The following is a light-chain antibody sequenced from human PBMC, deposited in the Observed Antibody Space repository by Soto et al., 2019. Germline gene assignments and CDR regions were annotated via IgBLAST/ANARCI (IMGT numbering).Light chain of an antibody. CDR3: MQALQTPIT. V-gene: IGKV2-28*01. Sequence: DIVMTQPPLSLPVTPGEPASISCRSSQSLLHSNGYNYLDWYLQKPGQSPQLLIYLGSNRASGVPDRCSGSGSGTDFTLKISRVEAEDVGVYYCMQALQTPITFGPGTKVDIK. CDR2: LGS. CDR1: QSLLHSNGYNY. J-gene: IGKJ3*01.